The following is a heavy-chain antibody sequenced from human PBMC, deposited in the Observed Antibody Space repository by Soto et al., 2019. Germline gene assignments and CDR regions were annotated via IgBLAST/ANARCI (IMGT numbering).Heavy chain of an antibody. D-gene: IGHD2-15*01. Sequence: SETLSLTCTVSGGSISSYYLSWIRQPPGKGLEWIGYIYYSGSTNYNPSLKSRVTISVDTSKNQFSLKLSSVTAADTAVYYCARHGQDCSGGSCYSVDNWFDPWGQGTLVTVSS. J-gene: IGHJ5*02. CDR2: IYYSGST. CDR1: GGSISSYY. CDR3: ARHGQDCSGGSCYSVDNWFDP. V-gene: IGHV4-59*01.